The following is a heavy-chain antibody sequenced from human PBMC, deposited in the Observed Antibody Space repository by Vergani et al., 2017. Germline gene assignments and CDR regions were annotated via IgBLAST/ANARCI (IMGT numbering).Heavy chain of an antibody. CDR2: IYRTGRT. V-gene: IGHV4-38-2*01. Sequence: QVQLQESGPGLVKPSETLSLTCAVSGFSIDNGYYWDWLRQPPGKGLEWIGSIYRTGRTHFNPSLKSRVTISVDTSNNHFSLRLNSLTAADTAVYYCARRSCIVYDIFSGTKYFFDFWGQGTLVTVSS. J-gene: IGHJ4*02. CDR1: GFSIDNGYY. D-gene: IGHD3-9*01. CDR3: ARRSCIVYDIFSGTKYFFDF.